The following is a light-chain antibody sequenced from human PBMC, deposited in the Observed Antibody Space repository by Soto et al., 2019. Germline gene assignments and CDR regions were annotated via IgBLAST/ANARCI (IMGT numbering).Light chain of an antibody. CDR1: QSIYSNY. CDR3: QRYGTSPPIT. Sequence: EIVLTQSPGTLSLSPGERATLSCRASQSIYSNYLAWYQQRPGQAPRLLISGASSRASGIPDRFSGSGSGTDFTLTISRLEPGDFAVYYCQRYGTSPPITFGQGTRLEIK. V-gene: IGKV3-20*01. J-gene: IGKJ5*01. CDR2: GAS.